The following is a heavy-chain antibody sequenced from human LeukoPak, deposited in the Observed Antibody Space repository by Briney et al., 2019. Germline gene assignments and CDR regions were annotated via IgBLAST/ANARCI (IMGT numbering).Heavy chain of an antibody. Sequence: PSQTLSLTCTVSGGSISSGSYYWSWIRQPAGKGLEWIGRIYTSGSTNYNPSLKSRVTMSVDTSKNQFSLKLSSVTAADTAVYYCARDAPWYCSSTSCPVYWYFDLWGRGTLVTVSS. D-gene: IGHD2-2*01. V-gene: IGHV4-61*02. CDR2: IYTSGST. J-gene: IGHJ2*01. CDR1: GGSISSGSYY. CDR3: ARDAPWYCSSTSCPVYWYFDL.